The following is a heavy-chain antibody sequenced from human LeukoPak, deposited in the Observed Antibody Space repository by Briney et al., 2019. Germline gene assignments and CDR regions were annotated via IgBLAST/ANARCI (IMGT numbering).Heavy chain of an antibody. D-gene: IGHD3-3*01. CDR3: AKDRLDYDFWSGYWHY. CDR1: GFTFSNYA. J-gene: IGHJ4*02. Sequence: HTGGSLRLSCAASGFTFSNYAMSWVRQAPGKGLEWVSSISGSVGSTYYADSVKGRFTISRDNSKNTMYLQMNSLRADDTAVYYCAKDRLDYDFWSGYWHYWGQGTLVTVSS. CDR2: ISGSVGST. V-gene: IGHV3-23*01.